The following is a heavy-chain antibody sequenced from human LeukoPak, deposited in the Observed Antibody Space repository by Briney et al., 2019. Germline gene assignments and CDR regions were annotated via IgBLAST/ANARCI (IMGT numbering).Heavy chain of an antibody. J-gene: IGHJ4*02. Sequence: SETLSLTCSVSGDSINTYYWSWVRQSAGKGLEWIGRIYASWNSNYNPSLKSRVTISVDTSKNQFSLKLSSVTAADTAVYYCARLDDRAARIAVGRSSTWSSRRGFDYWGQGTLVTVSS. CDR1: GDSINTYY. D-gene: IGHD6-13*01. CDR3: ARLDDRAARIAVGRSSTWSSRRGFDY. V-gene: IGHV4-4*07. CDR2: IYASWNS.